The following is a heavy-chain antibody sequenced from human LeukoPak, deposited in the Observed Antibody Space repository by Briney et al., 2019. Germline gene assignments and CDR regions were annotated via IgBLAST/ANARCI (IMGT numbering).Heavy chain of an antibody. Sequence: SVKLSSKPSGGTSSRYAISSVRQVPGQGLEWMGGIIPMFGTANYAQKFQGGVAITTDESTSTAYMELRSLRSDDTAVYYCARSDYGIDAFDIWGQGTMVTVSS. D-gene: IGHD4-17*01. CDR1: GGTSSRYA. CDR2: IIPMFGTA. CDR3: ARSDYGIDAFDI. J-gene: IGHJ3*02. V-gene: IGHV1-69*05.